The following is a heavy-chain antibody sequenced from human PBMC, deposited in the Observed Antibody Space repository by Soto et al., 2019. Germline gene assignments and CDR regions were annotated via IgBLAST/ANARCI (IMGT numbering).Heavy chain of an antibody. CDR3: ARAGADGAVAGSY. V-gene: IGHV4-59*04. Sequence: SETMSLTCTVSGGSISSYYWGWIRQHKGKGLEWIGYIYYSGSTYYNPSLKSRVTISVDTSKNQFSLKLSSVTAADTVVYYCARAGADGAVAGSYWGQGTLLTVSS. CDR2: IYYSGST. J-gene: IGHJ4*02. CDR1: GGSISSYY. D-gene: IGHD6-19*01.